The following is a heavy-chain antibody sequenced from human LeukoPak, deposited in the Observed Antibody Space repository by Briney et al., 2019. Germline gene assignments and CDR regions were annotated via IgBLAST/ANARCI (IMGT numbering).Heavy chain of an antibody. V-gene: IGHV4-59*10. J-gene: IGHJ4*02. CDR2: IYTSGST. Sequence: SETLSLTCAVYGGSFSGYYWSWIRQPAGKGLEWIGRIYTSGSTNYNPSLKSRVTISVDTSRNQFSLKLSSVTAADTAVYYCARGRGWYGSYFDYWGQGTLVTVSS. CDR1: GGSFSGYY. D-gene: IGHD6-19*01. CDR3: ARGRGWYGSYFDY.